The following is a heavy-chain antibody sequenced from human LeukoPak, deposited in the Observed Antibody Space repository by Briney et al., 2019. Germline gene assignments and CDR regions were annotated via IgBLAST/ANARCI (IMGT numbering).Heavy chain of an antibody. Sequence: SGTLSLTCAVSSGSIFSSNWWSWVRQPPGKGLEWIGQIFHSGSTSYSPSLKSRVTISVDKSKNQFSLRLTSVTAADTAVYYCSRDYGSGNYDSNTYMDVWGKGTTVTVSS. V-gene: IGHV4-4*02. CDR3: SRDYGSGNYDSNTYMDV. J-gene: IGHJ6*03. CDR1: SGSIFSSNW. D-gene: IGHD3-10*01. CDR2: IFHSGST.